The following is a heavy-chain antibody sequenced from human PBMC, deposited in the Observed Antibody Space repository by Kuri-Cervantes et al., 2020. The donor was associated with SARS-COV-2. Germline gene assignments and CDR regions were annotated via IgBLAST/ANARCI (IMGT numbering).Heavy chain of an antibody. CDR2: ISYDGSNK. CDR3: AKGQGAGIDY. CDR1: GFTFSSYA. J-gene: IGHJ4*02. D-gene: IGHD1-26*01. V-gene: IGHV3-30*04. Sequence: GGSLRLSCAASGFTFSSYAMHWVRQAPGKGLEWVAVISYDGSNKYYADSVKGRFTISRDNSKNTLYLQMNSLRAEDTAVYYCAKGQGAGIDYWGQGTLVTVSS.